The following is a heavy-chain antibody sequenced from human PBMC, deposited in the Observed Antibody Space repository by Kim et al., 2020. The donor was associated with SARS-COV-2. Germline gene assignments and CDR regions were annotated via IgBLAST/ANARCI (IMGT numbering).Heavy chain of an antibody. V-gene: IGHV4-31*02. CDR3: ARMIGRSNWFDP. Sequence: YYNPSLKSRVTISVDTSKNQFSLKLSSVTAADTAVYYCARMIGRSNWFDPWGQGTLVTVSS. D-gene: IGHD3-22*01. J-gene: IGHJ5*02.